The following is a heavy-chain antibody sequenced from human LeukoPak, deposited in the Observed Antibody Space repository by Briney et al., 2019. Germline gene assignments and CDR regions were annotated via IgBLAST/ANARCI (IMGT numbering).Heavy chain of an antibody. Sequence: SETLSLTCTVSCGSISSYYWSWIRQPPGKGLEWLGYIYYSGITNYNPSLKSRVTISVDTSKNQFSLKLSSVTAADTAVYYCATASDIVATIFPHYYYYMDVWGKGTTVTISS. CDR3: ATASDIVATIFPHYYYYMDV. J-gene: IGHJ6*03. D-gene: IGHD5-12*01. V-gene: IGHV4-59*01. CDR2: IYYSGIT. CDR1: CGSISSYY.